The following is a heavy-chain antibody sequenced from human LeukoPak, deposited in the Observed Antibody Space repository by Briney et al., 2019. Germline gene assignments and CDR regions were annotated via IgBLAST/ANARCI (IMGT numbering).Heavy chain of an antibody. Sequence: GGSLRLSCAASGFTFSSYAMHWVRQAPGKGLEWVAVISYDGSNKYYADSVKGRFTISRDNSKNTMYLQMNSLRAEDTAVYYCAKRIQSAMAMGYWGQGTLVTVSS. CDR1: GFTFSSYA. J-gene: IGHJ4*02. CDR2: ISYDGSNK. CDR3: AKRIQSAMAMGY. D-gene: IGHD5-18*01. V-gene: IGHV3-30*04.